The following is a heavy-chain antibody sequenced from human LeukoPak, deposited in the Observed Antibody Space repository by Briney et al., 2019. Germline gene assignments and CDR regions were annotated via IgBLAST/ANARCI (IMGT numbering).Heavy chain of an antibody. J-gene: IGHJ4*02. CDR1: GLTFSSNY. Sequence: GGSLRLSCAASGLTFSSNYMSWVRQAPGKGLEWVSVIYSGGSTYYADSVKGRFTISRDNSKNTLYLQMSSLRAEDTAVYYCATLAGATAVYYFDYWGQGTLVTVSS. D-gene: IGHD1-26*01. V-gene: IGHV3-53*01. CDR2: IYSGGST. CDR3: ATLAGATAVYYFDY.